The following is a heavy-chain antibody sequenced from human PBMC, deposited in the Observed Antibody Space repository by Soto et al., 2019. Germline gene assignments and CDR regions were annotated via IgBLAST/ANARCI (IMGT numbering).Heavy chain of an antibody. CDR3: ARGEEETDYYYGMDV. CDR1: GYTFTGYY. Sequence: ASVKVSCKASGYTFTGYYMHWVRQAPGQGLEWMGWINPNSGGTNYAQKFQGWVTMTRDTSISTAYMELSRLRSDDTAVYYCARGEEETDYYYGMDVWGQGTTVTVSS. V-gene: IGHV1-2*04. J-gene: IGHJ6*02. CDR2: INPNSGGT.